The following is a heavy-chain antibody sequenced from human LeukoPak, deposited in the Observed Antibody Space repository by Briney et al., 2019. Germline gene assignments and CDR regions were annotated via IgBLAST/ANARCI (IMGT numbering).Heavy chain of an antibody. CDR2: IYSSGTI. J-gene: IGHJ6*03. V-gene: IGHV4-4*07. D-gene: IGHD1-1*01. Sequence: PSETLSLTCTVSGGSISSYYWSWIRQPAGTALEWIGRIYSSGTITYNPSLQSRVTMSVDTSKNQFSLRLRSVTAADTAVYFCARGRVSSSTWYSTYYYYFYMDVWGKGTTVTVSS. CDR3: ARGRVSSSTWYSTYYYYFYMDV. CDR1: GGSISSYY.